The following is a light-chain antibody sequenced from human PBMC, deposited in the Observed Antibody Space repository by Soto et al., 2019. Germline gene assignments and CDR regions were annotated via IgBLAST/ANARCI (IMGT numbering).Light chain of an antibody. CDR1: SSDVGGYNY. CDR2: DVS. Sequence: QSALTQPASVSGSPGQSITISCTGTSSDVGGYNYVSWYQQNPGKGPKLMIYDVSVRPSGVSNRFSGSKSGNTASLTISGLQAEDEADYYCSSYTSSSTLYVFGTGTKLTVL. J-gene: IGLJ1*01. CDR3: SSYTSSSTLYV. V-gene: IGLV2-14*01.